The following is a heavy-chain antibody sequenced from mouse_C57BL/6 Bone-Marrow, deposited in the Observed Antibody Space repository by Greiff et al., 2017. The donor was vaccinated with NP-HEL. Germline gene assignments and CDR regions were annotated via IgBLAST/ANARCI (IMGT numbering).Heavy chain of an antibody. J-gene: IGHJ3*01. CDR3: TTSGGYYPWFAY. CDR1: GFNIKDDY. V-gene: IGHV14-4*01. CDR2: IDPENGDS. Sequence: EVQLQQSGAELVRPGASVKLSCTASGFNIKDDYMHWVKQRPEQGLEWIGCIDPENGDSEYASKFQGKATITADTSSNTAYLQLSSLTSEDTAVYYCTTSGGYYPWFAYWGQGTLVTVSA. D-gene: IGHD2-3*01.